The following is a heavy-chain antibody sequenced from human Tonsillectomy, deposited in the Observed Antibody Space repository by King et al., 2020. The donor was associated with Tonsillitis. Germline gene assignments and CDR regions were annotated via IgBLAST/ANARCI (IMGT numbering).Heavy chain of an antibody. CDR3: ASWWNHYASGGLLYWYFAL. V-gene: IGHV4-30-4*01. Sequence: VQLQESGPGLVKPSQTLSLTCTVSGGSISSGDYYWTWIRQPPGKGLEWIGYIYYSGTTYYNPSLKSRVTISVDTSKNQFSLKLSSVTAADTAVYYCASWWNHYASGGLLYWYFALWGRGTLVTVSS. D-gene: IGHD3-22*01. CDR2: IYYSGTT. CDR1: GGSISSGDYY. J-gene: IGHJ2*01.